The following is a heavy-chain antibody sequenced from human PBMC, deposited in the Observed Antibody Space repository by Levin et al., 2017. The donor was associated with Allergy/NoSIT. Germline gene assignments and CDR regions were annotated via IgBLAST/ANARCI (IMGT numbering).Heavy chain of an antibody. D-gene: IGHD5-12*01. CDR3: ARGSVATM. CDR2: ISSSSSYI. J-gene: IGHJ4*02. CDR1: GFTFSSYS. V-gene: IGHV3-21*01. Sequence: ASVKVSCAASGFTFSSYSMNWVRQAPGKGLEWVSSISSSSSYIYYADSVKGRFTISRDNAKNSLYLQMNSLRAEDTAVYYCARGSVATMGGQGTLVTVSS.